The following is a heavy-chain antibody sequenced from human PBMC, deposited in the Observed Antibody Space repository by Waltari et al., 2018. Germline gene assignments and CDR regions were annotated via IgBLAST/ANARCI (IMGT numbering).Heavy chain of an antibody. CDR1: GGSFSGYY. CDR3: ARVDCSGGSCYFDY. Sequence: QVQLQQWGAGLLKPSEPLSLTCAVYGGSFSGYYWSWIRQPPGKGLEWIGEINHSGSTHYNPSLKSRVTISVDTSKNQFSLKLSAVTAADTAVYYCARVDCSGGSCYFDYWGQGTLVTVSS. J-gene: IGHJ4*02. D-gene: IGHD2-15*01. V-gene: IGHV4-34*01. CDR2: INHSGST.